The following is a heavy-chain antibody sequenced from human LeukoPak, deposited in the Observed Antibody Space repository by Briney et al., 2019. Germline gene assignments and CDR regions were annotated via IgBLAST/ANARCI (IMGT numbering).Heavy chain of an antibody. J-gene: IGHJ3*02. V-gene: IGHV1-18*01. CDR1: GYTFTSYG. D-gene: IGHD3-3*01. CDR3: ASAIRFLDPVAFDI. CDR2: ISAYNGNT. Sequence: GASVKVSCKASGYTFTSYGISWVRQAPGQGLEWMGGISAYNGNTNYAQKLQGRVTMTTDTSTSTAYMELRSLRSDDTAVYYCASAIRFLDPVAFDIWGQGTMVTVSS.